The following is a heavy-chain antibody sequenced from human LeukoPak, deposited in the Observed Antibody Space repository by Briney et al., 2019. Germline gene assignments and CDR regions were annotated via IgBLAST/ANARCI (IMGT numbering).Heavy chain of an antibody. J-gene: IGHJ6*03. D-gene: IGHD1-14*01. CDR1: GGSFSDFY. V-gene: IGHV4-34*01. Sequence: SETLSLTCAVYGGSFSDFYWTWIRQPPGEGLEWIGEINRGGSINSNPSLKSRVTMSVDTSKNQFSLHLSSVTAADTAVYYCARGVTALTPTYFYYHHKDVRGKGATVTVSS. CDR3: ARGVTALTPTYFYYHHKDV. CDR2: INRGGSI.